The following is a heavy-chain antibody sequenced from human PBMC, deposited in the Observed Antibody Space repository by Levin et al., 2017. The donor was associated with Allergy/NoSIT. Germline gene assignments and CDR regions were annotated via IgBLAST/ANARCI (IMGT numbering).Heavy chain of an antibody. CDR1: GFTFSSYS. J-gene: IGHJ4*02. CDR2: ISSSSSYI. D-gene: IGHD2-15*01. CDR3: ARGPQQPNCSGGSCYSVVNFDY. Sequence: ESLKISCAASGFTFSSYSMNWVRQAPGKGLEWVSSISSSSSYIYYADSVKGRFTISRDNAKNSLYLQMNSLRAEDTAVYYCARGPQQPNCSGGSCYSVVNFDYWGQGTLVTVSS. V-gene: IGHV3-21*01.